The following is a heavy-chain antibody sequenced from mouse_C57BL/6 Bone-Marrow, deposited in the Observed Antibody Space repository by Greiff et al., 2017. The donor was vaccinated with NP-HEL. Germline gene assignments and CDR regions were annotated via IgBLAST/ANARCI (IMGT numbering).Heavy chain of an antibody. D-gene: IGHD2-4*01. J-gene: IGHJ3*01. V-gene: IGHV1-74*01. Sequence: QVQLQQPGAELVKPGASVKVSCKASGYTFTSYWMHWVKQRPGQGLEWIGRIHPSDSDTNYNQKFKGKATLTVDKSSSTAYMQLSSLTSEDSAVYYCAIGNYDYFSWFAYWGQGTLVTVSA. CDR1: GYTFTSYW. CDR3: AIGNYDYFSWFAY. CDR2: IHPSDSDT.